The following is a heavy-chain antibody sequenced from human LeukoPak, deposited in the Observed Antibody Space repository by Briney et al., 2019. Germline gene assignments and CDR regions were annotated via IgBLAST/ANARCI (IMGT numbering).Heavy chain of an antibody. Sequence: SETLSLTCSVSGYSISSGYYWDWIRQPPGKGLEWIASIYHSGKSYYNPSLESRVTISVDTSKNQFSLKLSSVTAADTAVYYCARVRSVATISTAAYYFDYWGQGTLVTVSS. CDR1: GYSISSGYY. J-gene: IGHJ4*02. CDR2: IYHSGKS. V-gene: IGHV4-38-2*02. CDR3: ARVRSVATISTAAYYFDY. D-gene: IGHD5-12*01.